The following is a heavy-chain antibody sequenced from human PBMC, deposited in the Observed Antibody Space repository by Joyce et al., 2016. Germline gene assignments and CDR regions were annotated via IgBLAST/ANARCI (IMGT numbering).Heavy chain of an antibody. CDR1: GFTFDDYT. J-gene: IGHJ5*02. Sequence: VHLVQSGGAVVQPGGSRRLSCEASGFTFDDYTMHGVRQVPGKGLEWISSVSYDGRSKDYGDSVKGRFTISRDNSKNSVYLQMSSLRTDDTALYYCAKDSALGGFDAWGQGTLVTVAS. CDR2: VSYDGRSK. CDR3: AKDSALGGFDA. V-gene: IGHV3-43*01. D-gene: IGHD2-15*01.